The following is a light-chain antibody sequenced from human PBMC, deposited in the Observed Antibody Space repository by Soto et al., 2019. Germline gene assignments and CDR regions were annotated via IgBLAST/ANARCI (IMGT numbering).Light chain of an antibody. CDR2: GPS. J-gene: IGKJ1*01. V-gene: IGKV3-20*01. Sequence: EIVLTQSPGTLSLSPGERATLSCRASQSVPKNYLAWYQHKPGQAPRLLIHGPSSRATGIPDRFSGSGSGTDFTLIISRLEPEDFAVYDCHEYATSPQTFGQGTKVEIK. CDR3: HEYATSPQT. CDR1: QSVPKNY.